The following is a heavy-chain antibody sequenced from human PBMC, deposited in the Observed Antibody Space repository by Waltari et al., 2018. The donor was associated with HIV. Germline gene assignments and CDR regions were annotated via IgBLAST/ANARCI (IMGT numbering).Heavy chain of an antibody. Sequence: EVQLVQSGGGLIQRGGSLRLACEGPGSSFGNPWMHWVRQGTGKGLVWVERINSDGSDTKYADSVKGRFTISRDNAKNTLYLQMNSLRPDDTAVYYCTRDDYDFWSGSRRDHYYGMDVWGQGATVTVSS. J-gene: IGHJ6*02. V-gene: IGHV3-74*01. CDR3: TRDDYDFWSGSRRDHYYGMDV. D-gene: IGHD3-3*01. CDR1: GSSFGNPW. CDR2: INSDGSDT.